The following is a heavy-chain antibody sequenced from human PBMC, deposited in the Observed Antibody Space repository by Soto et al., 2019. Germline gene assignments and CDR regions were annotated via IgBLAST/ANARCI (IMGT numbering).Heavy chain of an antibody. CDR3: VKDLIGLVVPAAIRYYYYYGMDV. J-gene: IGHJ6*02. V-gene: IGHV3-30*18. CDR2: ISYDGSNK. Sequence: QVQLVESGGGVVQPGRSLRLSCAASGFTFSSYGMHWVRQAPGKGLEWVAVISYDGSNKYYADSVKGRFTISRDNSKNTLYLQMNSLRAEDTAVYYCVKDLIGLVVPAAIRYYYYYGMDVWGQGTTVTVSS. D-gene: IGHD2-2*02. CDR1: GFTFSSYG.